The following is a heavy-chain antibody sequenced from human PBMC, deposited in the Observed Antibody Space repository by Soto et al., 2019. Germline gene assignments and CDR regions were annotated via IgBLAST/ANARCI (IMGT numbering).Heavy chain of an antibody. Sequence: ASVKVSCKASGYTSTSYGISWVRQAPGQGLEWMGWISAYNGNTNYAQKLQGRVTMTTDTSTSTAYMELRSLRSDDTAVYYCARIEPFYNWFDPWGQGTLVTVSS. V-gene: IGHV1-18*01. CDR3: ARIEPFYNWFDP. CDR1: GYTSTSYG. CDR2: ISAYNGNT. J-gene: IGHJ5*02.